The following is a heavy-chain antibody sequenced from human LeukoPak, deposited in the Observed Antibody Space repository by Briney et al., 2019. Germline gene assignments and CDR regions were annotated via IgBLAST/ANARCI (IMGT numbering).Heavy chain of an antibody. CDR1: GFTFSSYN. Sequence: PGGSLRLSCAASGFTFSSYNMNWVRQAPGKGLEWVSSISSSSSYIYYTDSVKGRFTISRDNAKNSLYLQMNSLRADDTAIYYCARDSGYAIQSPWGQGTLVTVSS. J-gene: IGHJ5*02. D-gene: IGHD3-10*01. V-gene: IGHV3-21*01. CDR2: ISSSSSYI. CDR3: ARDSGYAIQSP.